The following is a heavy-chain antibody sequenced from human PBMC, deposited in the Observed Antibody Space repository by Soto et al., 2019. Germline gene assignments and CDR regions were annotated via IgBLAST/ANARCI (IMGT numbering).Heavy chain of an antibody. CDR2: IYYSGST. V-gene: IGHV4-39*01. CDR1: GGSISNRSYY. J-gene: IGHJ4*02. Sequence: SQTLPLTCTVSGGSISNRSYYRSWIRQPPGKGLEWIGSIYYSGSTYYNPSLKSRVTISVDTSKNQFSLKLSSVTAADTAVYYCASGGCSSTSCYENYWGQGTLVTVSS. CDR3: ASGGCSSTSCYENY. D-gene: IGHD2-2*01.